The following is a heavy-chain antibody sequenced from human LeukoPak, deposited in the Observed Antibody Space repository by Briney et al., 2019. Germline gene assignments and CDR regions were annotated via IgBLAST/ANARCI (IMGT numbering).Heavy chain of an antibody. D-gene: IGHD2-15*01. Sequence: SETLSLTCTVSVRSISSSSSYWGWIRQPPAKGREWIGSIYYSRSTYYNPSLTSRVPISLDTSKNQFSLKLSSVTAADTAVDYCARAPVVLVAASLSFNWFDPWGQGTLVTVSS. CDR2: IYYSRST. CDR3: ARAPVVLVAASLSFNWFDP. CDR1: VRSISSSSSY. J-gene: IGHJ5*02. V-gene: IGHV4-39*07.